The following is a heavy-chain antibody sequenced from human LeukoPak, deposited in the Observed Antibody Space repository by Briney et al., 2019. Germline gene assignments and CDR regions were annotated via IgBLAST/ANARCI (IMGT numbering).Heavy chain of an antibody. J-gene: IGHJ3*02. CDR1: GFTFDDYG. D-gene: IGHD3-16*01. V-gene: IGHV3-20*04. CDR3: ARGDYDYVWGSYHGAFDI. CDR2: INWNGGST. Sequence: GGSLRLSCAASGFTFDDYGMSWVRQAPGKGLEWVSGINWNGGSTGYADSVKGRFTISRDSSKNTLYLQMNSLRAEDTAVYYCARGDYDYVWGSYHGAFDIWGQGTMVTVSS.